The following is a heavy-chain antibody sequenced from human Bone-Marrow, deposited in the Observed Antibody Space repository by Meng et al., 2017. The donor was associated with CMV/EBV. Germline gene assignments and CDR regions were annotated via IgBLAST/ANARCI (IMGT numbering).Heavy chain of an antibody. D-gene: IGHD2-2*02. J-gene: IGHJ4*02. CDR1: GFTFSSYG. CDR2: IWYDGSNK. Sequence: GGSLRLSCAASGFTFSSYGMHWVRQAPGKGLEWVAVIWYDGSNKYYADSVKGRFTISRDNSKNTLYLQMNSLRAEDTAVYYCAKGFSVVPAAIGYWGQGTLVTVSS. V-gene: IGHV3-30*02. CDR3: AKGFSVVPAAIGY.